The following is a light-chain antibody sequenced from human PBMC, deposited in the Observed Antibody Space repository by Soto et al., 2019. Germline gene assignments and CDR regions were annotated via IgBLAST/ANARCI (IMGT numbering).Light chain of an antibody. CDR3: YSLTTSNTYV. CDR2: EVS. V-gene: IGLV2-18*02. CDR1: SSDVGTYNH. Sequence: QSVLTQPPSVSGSPGQSVTISCSGTSSDVGTYNHVSWYQQAPGTAPKVMIYEVSSRPSGVPDRFSGSKSGNTASLTISGLQPEDEADYYCYSLTTSNTYVYGTGTKVTVL. J-gene: IGLJ1*01.